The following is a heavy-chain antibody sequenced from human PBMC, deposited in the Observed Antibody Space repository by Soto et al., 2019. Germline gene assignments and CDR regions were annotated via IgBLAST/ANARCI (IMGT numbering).Heavy chain of an antibody. D-gene: IGHD3-9*01. J-gene: IGHJ4*02. CDR1: GFTFSSYA. V-gene: IGHV3-23*01. CDR3: AHFDWFIYD. CDR2: ISGSGAST. Sequence: GGSLRLSCAASGFTFSSYAMSWVRQAPGKGLEWVSAISGSGASTYYADSVKGRFTISRDNSKNTLYLQMNSLRAGDTAVYYCAHFDWFIYDWGQGSLVPVSS.